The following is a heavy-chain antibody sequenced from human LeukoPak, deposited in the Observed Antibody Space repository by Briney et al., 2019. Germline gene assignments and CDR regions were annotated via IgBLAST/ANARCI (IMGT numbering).Heavy chain of an antibody. CDR2: ISAYNGNT. J-gene: IGHJ5*02. Sequence: ASVKVSCKASGYTFTSYGISWVRQAPGQGLGWMGWISAYNGNTNYAQQLQGRVTMTTDTSTSTAYMELRSLRSDDTAVYYCARVSGGDIVVVVAATLENWFAPWGQGTLVTVSS. D-gene: IGHD2-15*01. CDR1: GYTFTSYG. CDR3: ARVSGGDIVVVVAATLENWFAP. V-gene: IGHV1-18*04.